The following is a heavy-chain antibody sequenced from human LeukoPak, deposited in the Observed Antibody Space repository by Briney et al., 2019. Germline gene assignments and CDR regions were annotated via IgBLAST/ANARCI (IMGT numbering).Heavy chain of an antibody. CDR1: GYTFTGYY. J-gene: IGHJ3*01. CDR2: IIPNFGTT. Sequence: SVTVSCKASGYTFTGYYMHWVRQAPGQGLEWMGGIIPNFGTTSFGQKFQGRVTITADKSTSTAYMELNSLTFEDTAVYYCTRDPRVWGQGTMVTVSS. CDR3: TRDPRV. V-gene: IGHV1-69*06.